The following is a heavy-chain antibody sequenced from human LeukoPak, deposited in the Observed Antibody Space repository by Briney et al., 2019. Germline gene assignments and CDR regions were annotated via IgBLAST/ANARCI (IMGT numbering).Heavy chain of an antibody. CDR3: ARHGTWGYFDWPMGP. V-gene: IGHV5-51*01. Sequence: GESLKISCKGSGYSFTSYWIGWVRQMPGKGLEWMGIIYPGDSDTRYSPSFQGQVTISADKSISTAYLQWSSLKASDTAMYYCARHGTWGYFDWPMGPWGQGTLGTVSS. D-gene: IGHD3-9*01. J-gene: IGHJ5*02. CDR1: GYSFTSYW. CDR2: IYPGDSDT.